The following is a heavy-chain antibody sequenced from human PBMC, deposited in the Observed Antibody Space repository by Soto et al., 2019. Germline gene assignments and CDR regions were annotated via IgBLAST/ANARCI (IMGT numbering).Heavy chain of an antibody. CDR2: MNPNSGNT. Sequence: GASVKVSCKASGYTFTSYDINWVRQATGQGLEWMGWMNPNSGNTGYAQRFQGRVTMTRNTSISTAYMELSSLRSEDTAVYYCARGLGFGSYVWGSYRKYYLDYWGQGTLVTVSS. CDR1: GYTFTSYD. D-gene: IGHD3-16*02. J-gene: IGHJ4*02. CDR3: ARGLGFGSYVWGSYRKYYLDY. V-gene: IGHV1-8*01.